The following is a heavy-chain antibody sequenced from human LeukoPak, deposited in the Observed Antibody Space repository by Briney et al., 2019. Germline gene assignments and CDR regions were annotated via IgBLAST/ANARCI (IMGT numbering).Heavy chain of an antibody. CDR2: IIPIFGTA. CDR3: ARDLVPYSGYDLAIGY. D-gene: IGHD5-12*01. V-gene: IGHV1-69*13. CDR1: GGTFSSYA. Sequence: GASVKVSCKASGGTFSSYAISWVRQAPGQGLEWMGGIIPIFGTANYAQKFQGRVTITADESTSTAYMELSSLRSEDTAVYNCARDLVPYSGYDLAIGYWGQGTLVTVSS. J-gene: IGHJ4*02.